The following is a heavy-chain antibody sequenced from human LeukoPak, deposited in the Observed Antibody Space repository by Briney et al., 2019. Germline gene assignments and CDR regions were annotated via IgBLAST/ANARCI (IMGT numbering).Heavy chain of an antibody. CDR1: GGSISSSNW. CDR2: IYHSGST. D-gene: IGHD1-26*01. CDR3: ASGGVGATSPGFDY. V-gene: IGHV4-4*02. J-gene: IGHJ4*02. Sequence: SGTLSLTCAVSGGSISSSNWWSWVRQPPGKGLEWIGEIYHSGSTNYNPSLKSRVTISVDKSKNQFSLKLSSVTAADTAVYYCASGGVGATSPGFDYWGQGTLVTVSS.